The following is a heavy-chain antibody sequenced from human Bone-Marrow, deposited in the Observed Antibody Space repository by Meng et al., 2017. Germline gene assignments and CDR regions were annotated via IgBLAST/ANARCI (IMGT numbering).Heavy chain of an antibody. CDR2: ISSSSYI. V-gene: IGHV3-21*01. J-gene: IGHJ3*02. CDR3: ARDTVVVVAATSDAFDI. D-gene: IGHD2-15*01. Sequence: GGSLRLSCAASGFTFSSYSMNWVRQAPGKGLEWVSSISSSSYIYYADSVKGRFTISSDNAKNSLYLQMNSLRAEDTAVYYCARDTVVVVAATSDAFDIWGQGTMVTVSS. CDR1: GFTFSSYS.